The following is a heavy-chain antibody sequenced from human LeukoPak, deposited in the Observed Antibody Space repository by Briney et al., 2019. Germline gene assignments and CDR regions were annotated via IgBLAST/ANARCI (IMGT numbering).Heavy chain of an antibody. CDR1: GGSLSSDY. Sequence: SETLSLTCTVSGGSLSSDYWSWIRQPPGKGLEWIGYIYASGSTSYSPSLKSRVTISVDTSKNQFSLKVSSVTAADTAVYYCARSLYGHYFDYWGQGTLVTVSS. V-gene: IGHV4-4*09. CDR2: IYASGST. D-gene: IGHD3-10*01. CDR3: ARSLYGHYFDY. J-gene: IGHJ4*02.